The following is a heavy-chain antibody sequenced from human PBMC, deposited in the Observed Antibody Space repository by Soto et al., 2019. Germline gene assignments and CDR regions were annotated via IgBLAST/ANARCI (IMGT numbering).Heavy chain of an antibody. Sequence: EVQLLESGGGLVRPGGSLRLSCAASGFTFSNYAMSWVRQAPGKGLEWVSSISGSGGITYIADSVKGRFTISRDNSKNTLYLQMISLRAEDTPVYYCSTGYYDFWSGYINWGQGTLVTVSS. D-gene: IGHD3-3*01. V-gene: IGHV3-23*01. CDR3: STGYYDFWSGYIN. J-gene: IGHJ4*02. CDR2: ISGSGGIT. CDR1: GFTFSNYA.